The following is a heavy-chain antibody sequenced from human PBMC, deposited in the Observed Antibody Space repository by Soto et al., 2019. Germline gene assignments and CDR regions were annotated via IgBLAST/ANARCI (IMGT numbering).Heavy chain of an antibody. D-gene: IGHD1-26*01. J-gene: IGHJ4*02. CDR3: ARDSTDAGSGSYSGDY. V-gene: IGHV3-48*02. CDR1: GFTFSSYS. CDR2: ISSSSSTM. Sequence: PGGSLRLSCAASGFTFSSYSMNWVRQAPGKGLEWVSYISSSSSTMYYADSVKGRFTISRDNAKNSLFLHMNSLRDEDTAVYYCARDSTDAGSGSYSGDYWGQGTLVTVSS.